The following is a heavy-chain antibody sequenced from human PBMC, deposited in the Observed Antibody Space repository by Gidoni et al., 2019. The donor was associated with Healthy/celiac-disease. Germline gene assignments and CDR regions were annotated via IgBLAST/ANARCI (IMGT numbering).Heavy chain of an antibody. Sequence: QVQLQESGPGLVKPSQTLSLTCPVSGGSISSGSYYCTWIRQPAGKGLEWIGRIYTSGSTNYNPSLKSRVTISVDTSKNQVSMKVSSVTAADTAVYYCARSAMVGATTQGFDYWGQGTLVTVSS. J-gene: IGHJ4*02. CDR1: GGSISSGSYY. CDR2: IYTSGST. D-gene: IGHD1-26*01. V-gene: IGHV4-61*02. CDR3: ARSAMVGATTQGFDY.